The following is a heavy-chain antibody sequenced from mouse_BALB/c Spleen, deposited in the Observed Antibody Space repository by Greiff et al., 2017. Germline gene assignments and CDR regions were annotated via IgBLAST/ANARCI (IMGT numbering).Heavy chain of an antibody. CDR1: GFTFSSFG. V-gene: IGHV5-17*02. J-gene: IGHJ4*01. Sequence: EVKLVESGGGLVQPGGSRKLSCAASGFTFSSFGMHWVRQAPEKGLEWVAYISSGSSTIYYADTVKGRFTISRDNPKNTLFLQMTSLRSEDTAMYYCARCYYRYDYYAMDYWGQGTSVTVSS. CDR2: ISSGSSTI. CDR3: ARCYYRYDYYAMDY. D-gene: IGHD2-14*01.